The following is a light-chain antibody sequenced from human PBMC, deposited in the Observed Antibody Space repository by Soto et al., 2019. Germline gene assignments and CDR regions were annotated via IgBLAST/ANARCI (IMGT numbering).Light chain of an antibody. Sequence: SSELTQPPSVSVAPGQTASITCGGNNIGSKNVQWYQQKPGQAPVLVVYDDRDRPSGIPERFSGSNSGNTATLTISRVEAGDEADYYCQVWDSSNDHYVFGTGTKLTVL. J-gene: IGLJ1*01. CDR1: NIGSKN. V-gene: IGLV3-21*02. CDR3: QVWDSSNDHYV. CDR2: DDR.